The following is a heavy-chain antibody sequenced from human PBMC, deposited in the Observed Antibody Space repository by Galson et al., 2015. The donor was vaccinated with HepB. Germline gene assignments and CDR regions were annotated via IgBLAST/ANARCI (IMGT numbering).Heavy chain of an antibody. V-gene: IGHV3-21*06. CDR1: GFALNSYS. CDR3: VRGLYEFWGAYRPDTFDR. CDR2: IRSSSSYI. Sequence: SLRLSCATSGFALNSYSVNWIRQAPGKGLEWVASIRSSSSYIHYVDSVKGRFTISRDNAKNSMDLQMNGLRENDTPVYFCVRGLYEFWGAYRPDTFDRWGQGTIVTVSS. J-gene: IGHJ3*01. D-gene: IGHD3-3*01.